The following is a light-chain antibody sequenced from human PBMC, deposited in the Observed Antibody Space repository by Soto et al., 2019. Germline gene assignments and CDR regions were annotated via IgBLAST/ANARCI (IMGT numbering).Light chain of an antibody. V-gene: IGLV1-47*02. CDR2: GKN. CDR1: RXNIGRNFV. Sequence: QSVLTQPPSVSGTPGQRVSISCSGSRXNIGRNFVYWYQHLPGTAPKLLFYGKNNRPSGVPDRFSGSTSGTSASLAITGLQTEDEADYYCQSYDASLSGYVFGTGTKVTVL. CDR3: QSYDASLSGYV. J-gene: IGLJ1*01.